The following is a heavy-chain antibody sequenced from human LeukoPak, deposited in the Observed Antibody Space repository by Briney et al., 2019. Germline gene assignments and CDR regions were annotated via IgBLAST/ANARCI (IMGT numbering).Heavy chain of an antibody. J-gene: IGHJ4*02. CDR2: IIPIFGTA. V-gene: IGHV1-69*13. CDR3: ATVRGDYSSGWSPFDY. D-gene: IGHD6-19*01. Sequence: ASVKVSCKASGGTFSSYAISWVRQAPGQGLEWMGGIIPIFGTANYAQKFQGRVTITADESTSTAYMELSSLRSEDTAVYYCATVRGDYSSGWSPFDYWGQGTLVTVSS. CDR1: GGTFSSYA.